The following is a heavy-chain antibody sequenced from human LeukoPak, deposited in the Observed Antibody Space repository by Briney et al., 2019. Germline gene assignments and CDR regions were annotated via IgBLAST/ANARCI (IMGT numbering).Heavy chain of an antibody. V-gene: IGHV3-11*01. CDR3: ARELYDYVWGSYRTIDF. CDR2: ISISFSTI. J-gene: IGHJ4*02. D-gene: IGHD3-16*02. CDR1: GFTFSDYY. Sequence: GGALRPPCAASGFTFSDYYMSWIRQAPGKGLEWGSYISISFSTIYYADSVKGRFTISRDKRKNSLYVQMNSLRGEDRDVYYCARELYDYVWGSYRTIDFWGQGTVVSVFS.